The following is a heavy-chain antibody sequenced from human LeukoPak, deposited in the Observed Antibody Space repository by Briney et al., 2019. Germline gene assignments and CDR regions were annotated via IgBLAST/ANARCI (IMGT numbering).Heavy chain of an antibody. CDR2: ISSSGSSI. CDR1: GFSFSSYE. Sequence: PGGSLRLSCAASGFSFSSYEMNWVRQAPGKGLEWLSYISSSGSSIHYVDSVKGRFTISRDNAKNSLFLLMNSLRAEDTAVYYCAREYYYGTFDIWGQGTMVTVSS. J-gene: IGHJ3*02. V-gene: IGHV3-48*03. CDR3: AREYYYGTFDI. D-gene: IGHD3-22*01.